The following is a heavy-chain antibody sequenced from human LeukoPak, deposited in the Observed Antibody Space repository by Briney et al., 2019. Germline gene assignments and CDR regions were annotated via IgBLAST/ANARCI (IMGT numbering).Heavy chain of an antibody. Sequence: GGSLRLSCAASGFTVSSNYMSWVRQAPGKGLEWVSVIYSGGSTYYADSVKGRSTISRDNSKNTLYLQMNSLRAEDTAVYYCARDLRGIRSWYESFIWGQGTLVTVSS. CDR3: ARDLRGIRSWYESFI. D-gene: IGHD6-13*01. CDR1: GFTVSSNY. J-gene: IGHJ4*02. CDR2: IYSGGST. V-gene: IGHV3-66*01.